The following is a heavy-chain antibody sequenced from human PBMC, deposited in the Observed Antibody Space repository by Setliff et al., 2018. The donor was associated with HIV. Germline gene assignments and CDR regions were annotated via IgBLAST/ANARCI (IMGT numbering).Heavy chain of an antibody. V-gene: IGHV4-34*01. CDR2: INHSGST. CDR1: AGSFSGYY. Sequence: SETLSLTCAVYAGSFSGYYWSWIRQPSGKGLEWIGEINHSGSTNYNPSLKSRVTISVDTSKNQFSLKLSSVTAADTAVYYCARDQGHGSGRSYYYYYMDVWGKGTTVTVSS. J-gene: IGHJ6*03. D-gene: IGHD3-10*01. CDR3: ARDQGHGSGRSYYYYYMDV.